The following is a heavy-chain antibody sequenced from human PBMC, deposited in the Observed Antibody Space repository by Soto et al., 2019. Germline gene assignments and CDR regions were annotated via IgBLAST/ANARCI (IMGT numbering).Heavy chain of an antibody. CDR1: GYTLTELC. CDR3: ATVWIYTSPAAQLEP. V-gene: IGHV1-24*01. Sequence: ASVKVSCKVSGYTLTELCMHWVRQAPGKGLEWMGGFDPEDGETIYAQKFQGRVTMTEDTSTDTAYMELSILRSEDTAVYYCATVWIYTSPAAQLEPRGQGTPVPVSS. D-gene: IGHD5-12*01. CDR2: FDPEDGET. J-gene: IGHJ4*02.